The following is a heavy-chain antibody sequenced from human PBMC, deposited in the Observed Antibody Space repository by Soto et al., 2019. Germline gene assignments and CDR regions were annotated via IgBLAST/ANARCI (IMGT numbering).Heavy chain of an antibody. CDR3: ARGLAAGDY. CDR1: GYTFTNYY. CDR2: INPNGGST. D-gene: IGHD6-13*01. V-gene: IGHV1-46*01. J-gene: IGHJ4*02. Sequence: QVQLVQSGAEVTNPGASVKVSCKASGYTFTNYYIHWVRQAPGQGLEWMAIINPNGGSTNYAQKFQGRVTLARDTFTSTVYMELSSLRSEDTAIYYCARGLAAGDYWGQGTLVTVSS.